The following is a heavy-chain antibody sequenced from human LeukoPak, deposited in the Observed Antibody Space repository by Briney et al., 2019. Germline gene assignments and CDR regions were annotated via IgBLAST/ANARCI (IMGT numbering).Heavy chain of an antibody. CDR1: GLTFSSYA. D-gene: IGHD5-12*01. J-gene: IGHJ4*02. CDR3: AKDLGYSGYDPLDY. Sequence: GGSLRLSCAASGLTFSSYAMSWVRQAPGKGLEWVSAISGGGASTYYADSVKGRFTISRDNSKNTLYLQMNSLRAEDTAVYYCAKDLGYSGYDPLDYWGQGTLVTVSS. CDR2: ISGGGAST. V-gene: IGHV3-23*01.